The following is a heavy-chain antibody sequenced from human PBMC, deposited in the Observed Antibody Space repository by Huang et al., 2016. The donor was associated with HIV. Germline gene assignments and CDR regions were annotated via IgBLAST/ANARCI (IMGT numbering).Heavy chain of an antibody. V-gene: IGHV1-2*02. D-gene: IGHD5-12*01. CDR1: GYTFADYF. Sequence: QVQLVQSGAEVKKPGASVKVSCKPSGYTFADYFIHWVRQDPGQGLDRMAWLHPKNGATNYAQKFLGRVTVTGDTSINTAYMEFSGLTSDDTANYYCTRDGVAPDEEFDYWGQGTLIIVSS. CDR3: TRDGVAPDEEFDY. CDR2: LHPKNGAT. J-gene: IGHJ4*02.